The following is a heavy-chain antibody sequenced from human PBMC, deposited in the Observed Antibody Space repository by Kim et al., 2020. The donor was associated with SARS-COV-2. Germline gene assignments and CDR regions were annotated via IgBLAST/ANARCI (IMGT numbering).Heavy chain of an antibody. D-gene: IGHD4-17*01. CDR3: ARATMTYGDSPFDY. Sequence: PPHRSHVTISVATSKNQFSLKLSSVTAADPAVYYCARATMTYGDSPFDYWGQGTLVTVSS. V-gene: IGHV4-39*01. J-gene: IGHJ4*02.